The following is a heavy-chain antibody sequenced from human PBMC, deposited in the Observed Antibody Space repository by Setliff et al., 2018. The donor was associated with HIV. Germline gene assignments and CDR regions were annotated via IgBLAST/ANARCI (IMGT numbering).Heavy chain of an antibody. CDR1: GFTFSNYA. J-gene: IGHJ4*02. V-gene: IGHV3-30-3*02. CDR2: ISYDGSNK. Sequence: HPGGSLRLSCAASGFTFSNYAMHWVRQAPGKGLEWVAVISYDGSNKYYTDSVKGRFTISRDNSKNTLFLQMNSLRAEDTAVYYCAKPGTVDYYGSGSYPPYYFDYWGQGTLVTVTS. D-gene: IGHD3-10*01. CDR3: AKPGTVDYYGSGSYPPYYFDY.